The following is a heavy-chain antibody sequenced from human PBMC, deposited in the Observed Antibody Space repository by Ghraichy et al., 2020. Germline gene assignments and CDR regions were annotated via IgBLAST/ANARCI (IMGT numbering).Heavy chain of an antibody. CDR3: ARRETSGWLLLEY. Sequence: SQTLSRTCTVSGGSISSSNYFWGWIRQPPGKGLEWIGSIYFSGSTYFNPSLKSRVTISVDTSKNQLSLKLSSVTAADTAVYYCARRETSGWLLLEYWGQGTLVTVSS. CDR1: GGSISSSNYF. D-gene: IGHD6-19*01. J-gene: IGHJ4*02. CDR2: IYFSGST. V-gene: IGHV4-39*01.